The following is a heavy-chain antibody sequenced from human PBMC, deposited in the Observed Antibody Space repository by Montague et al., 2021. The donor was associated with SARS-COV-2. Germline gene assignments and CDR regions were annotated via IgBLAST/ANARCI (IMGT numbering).Heavy chain of an antibody. Sequence: ETLSLTCAVHGTSFSGYYWNWIRQPPGKGLEWIGEINHGGSTKYSPSLKSRLTVSADTSKDQFSLKLTSVAAADTAVYYCARLRDGVVPSPILGVGPYYSYYYMDVWGRGTTVTVSS. CDR1: GTSFSGYY. CDR2: INHGGST. D-gene: IGHD3-10*01. V-gene: IGHV4-34*01. CDR3: ARLRDGVVPSPILGVGPYYSYYYMDV. J-gene: IGHJ6*03.